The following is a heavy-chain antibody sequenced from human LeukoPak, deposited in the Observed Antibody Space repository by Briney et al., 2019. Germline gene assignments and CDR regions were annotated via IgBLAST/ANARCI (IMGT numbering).Heavy chain of an antibody. Sequence: GESLKISCKVSGYRFTTFWIGWVRQMPGKGLEWMGITYPGDSDTRYRPSFQGQVTISADKSISTAYLQWSSLKASDTAMYYCARHGRNYFGSGRAAEPLDYWGQGTLVTVSS. J-gene: IGHJ4*02. V-gene: IGHV5-51*01. D-gene: IGHD3-10*01. CDR3: ARHGRNYFGSGRAAEPLDY. CDR1: GYRFTTFW. CDR2: TYPGDSDT.